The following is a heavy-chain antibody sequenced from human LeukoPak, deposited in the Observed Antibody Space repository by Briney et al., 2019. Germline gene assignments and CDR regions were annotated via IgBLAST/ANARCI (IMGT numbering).Heavy chain of an antibody. D-gene: IGHD3-16*01. CDR3: ARRGGYIDAFDI. CDR2: IYPDDSET. J-gene: IGHJ3*02. V-gene: IGHV5-51*01. CDR1: GYSLTSYW. Sequence: GESLKISCKGSGYSLTSYWIGWVRQMPGKGLEWMGIIYPDDSETRYSPSFQGQVTISADKSINTAYLQWRSLQASDTAMYYCARRGGYIDAFDIWGQGTMVTVSS.